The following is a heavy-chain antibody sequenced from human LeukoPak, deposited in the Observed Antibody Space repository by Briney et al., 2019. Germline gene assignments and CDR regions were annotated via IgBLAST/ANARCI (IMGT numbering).Heavy chain of an antibody. J-gene: IGHJ3*02. CDR1: GGSISSSNW. V-gene: IGHV4-4*02. Sequence: SETLSLTCALSGGSISSSNWWSWVRQPPGKGLEWIGEIYQSGSTNYNPSLKSRVTISLDKSKNQVSLKLMSVTAADTAVYYCAGGSSVATISISFDIWGQGTMVTVSS. CDR2: IYQSGST. D-gene: IGHD5-12*01. CDR3: AGGSSVATISISFDI.